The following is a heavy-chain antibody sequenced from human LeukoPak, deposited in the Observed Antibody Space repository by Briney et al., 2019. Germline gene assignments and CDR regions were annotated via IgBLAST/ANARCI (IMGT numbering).Heavy chain of an antibody. CDR1: GFTFSSYG. V-gene: IGHV3-33*01. CDR3: ARTVGATAFDY. Sequence: GGSLRLSCAASGFTFSSYGMHCVRQAPGKGLEWVAVIWYDGSNKYYADSVKGRFTISRDNSKNTLYLQMNSLRAEDTAVYYCARTVGATAFDYWGQGTLVTVSS. CDR2: IWYDGSNK. D-gene: IGHD1-26*01. J-gene: IGHJ4*02.